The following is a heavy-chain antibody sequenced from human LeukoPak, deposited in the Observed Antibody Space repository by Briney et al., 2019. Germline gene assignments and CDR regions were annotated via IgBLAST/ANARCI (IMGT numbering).Heavy chain of an antibody. D-gene: IGHD3-10*02. V-gene: IGHV3-7*01. CDR1: GFTFSSYW. CDR2: IKQDGSEK. Sequence: GGSLRLSCAASGFTFSSYWMSWVRQAPGKGLEWVANIKQDGSEKYYVDSVKGRFTISRDNSKNTLYLQMNSLRAEDTAVYYCAKDDVRASYYYYGMDVWGQGTTVTVSS. CDR3: AKDDVRASYYYYGMDV. J-gene: IGHJ6*02.